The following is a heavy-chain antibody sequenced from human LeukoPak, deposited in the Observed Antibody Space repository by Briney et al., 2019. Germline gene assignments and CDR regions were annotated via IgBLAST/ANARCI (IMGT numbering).Heavy chain of an antibody. Sequence: SETLSLTCTVSGGSISSYYWSWIRQPAGKGLEWIGRIYTSGSTNYNPSLKSRVTMSVDTSKNQFSLKLSSVTAADTAVYYCARDPDGSGSPNFDYWGQGTLVTVSS. V-gene: IGHV4-4*07. CDR1: GGSISSYY. D-gene: IGHD3-10*01. CDR2: IYTSGST. CDR3: ARDPDGSGSPNFDY. J-gene: IGHJ4*02.